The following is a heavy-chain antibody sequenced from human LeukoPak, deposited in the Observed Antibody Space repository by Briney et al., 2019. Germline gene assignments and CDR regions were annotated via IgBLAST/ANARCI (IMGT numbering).Heavy chain of an antibody. CDR2: IIPIFGTA. CDR1: GGTFSSYA. D-gene: IGHD5-18*01. V-gene: IGHV1-69*06. Sequence: SVKVSCKASGGTFSSYAISWVRQAPGQGLEWMGGIIPIFGTANYAQKFQGRATITADKSTSTAYMELSSLRSEDTAVYYCARESVDTATPFDYWGQGTLVTVSS. CDR3: ARESVDTATPFDY. J-gene: IGHJ4*02.